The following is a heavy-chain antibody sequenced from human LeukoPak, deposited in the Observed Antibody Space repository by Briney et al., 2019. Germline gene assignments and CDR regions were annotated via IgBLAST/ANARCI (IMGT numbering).Heavy chain of an antibody. D-gene: IGHD2-15*01. CDR3: ARVTSAWYSSFDY. V-gene: IGHV1-24*01. CDR1: GYTLTELS. Sequence: ASVTVSCKVSGYTLTELSMHWVRQAPGKGLAWMGGFDPEDGETIYAQKFQGRVTMTEDTSTDTAYMELSSLRSEDTAVYYCARVTSAWYSSFDYWGQGTLGTVSS. CDR2: FDPEDGET. J-gene: IGHJ4*02.